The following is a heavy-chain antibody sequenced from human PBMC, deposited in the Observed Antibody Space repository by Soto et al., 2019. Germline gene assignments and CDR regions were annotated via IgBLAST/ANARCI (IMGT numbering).Heavy chain of an antibody. CDR3: AKNQGVELVPLATVDWFDP. D-gene: IGHD1-26*01. Sequence: GGSLRLSCAASGFIFENFGMSWVRQSPGKGLAWISSISGSGFKKYYADSVKGRFTISRDNSKSTVYLELNNLSAEDTAVYHCAKNQGVELVPLATVDWFDPWGQGSVVTVSS. V-gene: IGHV3-23*01. CDR2: ISGSGFKK. J-gene: IGHJ5*02. CDR1: GFIFENFG.